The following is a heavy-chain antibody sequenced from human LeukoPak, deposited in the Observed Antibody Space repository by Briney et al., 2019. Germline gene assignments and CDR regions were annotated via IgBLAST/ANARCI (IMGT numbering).Heavy chain of an antibody. V-gene: IGHV3-33*06. CDR3: AKGHSSGYYYESAWFDY. D-gene: IGHD3-22*01. Sequence: GGSLRLSCAASGFTFSSYGMHWVRQAPGKGLEWVAVIWYDGSNKYYADSVKGRFTISRDNSKNTLYLQMNGLRAEDTAVYYCAKGHSSGYYYESAWFDYWGQGTLVTVSS. J-gene: IGHJ4*02. CDR2: IWYDGSNK. CDR1: GFTFSSYG.